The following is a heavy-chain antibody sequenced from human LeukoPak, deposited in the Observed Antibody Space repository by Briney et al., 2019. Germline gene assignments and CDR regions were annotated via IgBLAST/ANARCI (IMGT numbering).Heavy chain of an antibody. CDR1: GFTLSSYS. V-gene: IGHV3-21*01. CDR3: GCTYYDSSGYYYPVDP. J-gene: IGHJ5*02. CDR2: ISSSSSYI. Sequence: GGSLRLSCAASGFTLSSYSMNWVRQAPGKGLEWVSSISSSSSYIYYADSVKGRFTISRDNAKNSLYLQMNSLRAEDTAVYYCGCTYYDSSGYYYPVDPWGQGTLVTVSS. D-gene: IGHD3-22*01.